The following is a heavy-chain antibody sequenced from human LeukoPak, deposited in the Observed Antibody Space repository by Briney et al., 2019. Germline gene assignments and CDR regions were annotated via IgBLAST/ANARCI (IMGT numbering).Heavy chain of an antibody. V-gene: IGHV4-34*01. J-gene: IGHJ4*02. CDR1: GGSFSGYY. Sequence: SETLSLTCAVYGGSFSGYYWSCIRQPPGKGLEWIGEINHSGSTNYNPSLKSRVTISVDTSKNQFSLKLSSVTAADTAVYYCARVPRVYPFGGVIVRDYWGQGTLVTVSS. CDR3: ARVPRVYPFGGVIVRDY. D-gene: IGHD3-16*02. CDR2: INHSGST.